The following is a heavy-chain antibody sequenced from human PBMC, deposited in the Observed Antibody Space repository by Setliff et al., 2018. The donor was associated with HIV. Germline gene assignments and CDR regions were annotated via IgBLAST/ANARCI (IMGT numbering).Heavy chain of an antibody. J-gene: IGHJ4*02. CDR2: MNPYSGNT. Sequence: ASVKVSCKASGYTFTGYYMHWVRQAAGQGLEWMGWMNPYSGNTGYAQKFRGRITMTRDTSTSTVYMELSSLRSEDTAVYYCARGQHSSTWGALFDYWGQGTLVTVSS. CDR1: GYTFTGYY. CDR3: ARGQHSSTWGALFDY. V-gene: IGHV1-8*02. D-gene: IGHD6-13*01.